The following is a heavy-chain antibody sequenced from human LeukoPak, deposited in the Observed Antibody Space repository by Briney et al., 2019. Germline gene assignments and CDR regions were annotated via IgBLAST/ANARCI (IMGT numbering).Heavy chain of an antibody. V-gene: IGHV3-30*18. Sequence: GGSLRLSCAASGFTFYNYGMHWVRQAPGKGLEWVAVISHDGSNIHYGDSVKGRFTICRDNSKNTLYLQMNSLRVEDTAVYYCAKDPYRVVVATGNYLDPWGQGTLVTVSA. CDR1: GFTFYNYG. J-gene: IGHJ5*02. D-gene: IGHD2-21*01. CDR2: ISHDGSNI. CDR3: AKDPYRVVVATGNYLDP.